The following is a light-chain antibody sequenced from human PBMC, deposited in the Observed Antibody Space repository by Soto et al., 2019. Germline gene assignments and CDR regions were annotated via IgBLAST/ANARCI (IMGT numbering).Light chain of an antibody. CDR1: QSLVYSDGNTY. Sequence: DVVMTQSPLSLPVTLGQPASISCRSSQSLVYSDGNTYLSWFQQRPGHSPRRLIYQVSNRDSGVPDRFSGSGSGTDFPVKISRLESEDVGVYYGMQCTHWPHNCGQGTKLEIK. CDR2: QVS. V-gene: IGKV2-30*01. J-gene: IGKJ2*01. CDR3: MQCTHWPHN.